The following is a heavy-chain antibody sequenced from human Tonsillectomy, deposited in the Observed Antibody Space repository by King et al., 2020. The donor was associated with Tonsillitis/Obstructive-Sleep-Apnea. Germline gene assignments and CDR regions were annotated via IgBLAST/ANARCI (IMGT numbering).Heavy chain of an antibody. CDR3: ARERVGDGYLGYFDY. V-gene: IGHV4-31*03. D-gene: IGHD5-24*01. CDR2: IYYSGST. Sequence: QLQESGPGLVKPSQTLSLTCTVSGGSISSGGYYWSWIRQHPGKGLEWIGYIYYSGSTYYNPSLKSRVTISVDTSKNQFSLKLSSVTAADTAVYYCARERVGDGYLGYFDYWGQGTLVTVSS. J-gene: IGHJ4*02. CDR1: GGSISSGGYY.